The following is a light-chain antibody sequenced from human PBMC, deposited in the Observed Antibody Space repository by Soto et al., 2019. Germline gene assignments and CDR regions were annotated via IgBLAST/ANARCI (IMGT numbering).Light chain of an antibody. CDR3: QSYDSSNQV. V-gene: IGLV6-57*01. CDR1: SGSIASNY. Sequence: NFMLTQPHSVSESPGKTVTISCTRSSGSIASNYVQWYQQRPGSSPTTVIYEDNQRPSWVPDRFSGSIDSSSNSASLTISGLKTEDEADYYCQSYDSSNQVFGGGTKVTVL. CDR2: EDN. J-gene: IGLJ2*01.